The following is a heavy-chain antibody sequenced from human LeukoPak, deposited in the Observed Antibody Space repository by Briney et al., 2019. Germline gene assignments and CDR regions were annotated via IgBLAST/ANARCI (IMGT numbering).Heavy chain of an antibody. D-gene: IGHD4-17*01. Sequence: ASVKVSCKASGGTFSSYAISWVRQAPGQGLEWMGGIIPIFGTANYAQKFQGRVTITADESTSTAYMELSSLRSQDTAVSYCARDLRGNGSVTTAYYYSGKYVWGQGTTVTVSS. V-gene: IGHV1-69*13. CDR2: IIPIFGTA. J-gene: IGHJ6*02. CDR1: GGTFSSYA. CDR3: ARDLRGNGSVTTAYYYSGKYV.